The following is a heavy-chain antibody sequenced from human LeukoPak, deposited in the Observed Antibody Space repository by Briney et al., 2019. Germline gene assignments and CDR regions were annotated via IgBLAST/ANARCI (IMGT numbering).Heavy chain of an antibody. Sequence: GRSLRLSCAAPGFTFDDYAMHWVRQAPGKGLEWVSGISWNSGSIGYADSVKGRFTISRDNAKNSLYLQMNSLRAEDTALYYCAKDIRNYYGMDVWGQGTTVTVSS. CDR3: AKDIRNYYGMDV. J-gene: IGHJ6*02. CDR1: GFTFDDYA. V-gene: IGHV3-9*01. CDR2: ISWNSGSI.